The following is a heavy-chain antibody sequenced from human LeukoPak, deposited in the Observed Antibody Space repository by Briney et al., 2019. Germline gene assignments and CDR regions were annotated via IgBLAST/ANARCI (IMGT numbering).Heavy chain of an antibody. CDR1: GYTVTSCF. Sequence: GASVKVSCKASGYTVTSCFIHWVRQAPGQGLEWMGVSNPSGGSTSYAQKFQGRVTMTRDTSTSTVSMELSSLRFEDTAVYYCARGPYSGDWHFDFWGQGTLVTVSS. D-gene: IGHD2-21*02. V-gene: IGHV1-46*01. CDR2: SNPSGGST. J-gene: IGHJ4*02. CDR3: ARGPYSGDWHFDF.